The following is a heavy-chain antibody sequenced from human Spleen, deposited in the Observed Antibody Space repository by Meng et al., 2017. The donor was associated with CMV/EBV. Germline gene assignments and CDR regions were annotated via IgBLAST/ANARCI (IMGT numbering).Heavy chain of an antibody. CDR1: GGTFSVYA. J-gene: IGHJ5*02. CDR2: IIPIFGTP. V-gene: IGHV1-69*05. D-gene: IGHD3-3*01. CDR3: TRGKRDFWSGFIPDWFDP. Sequence: SVKVSCKASGGTFSVYAITWVRQAPGQGLEWMGGIIPIFGTPKYAQKFQGRVTITTDESTDTVYMELSSLRSEDTAVYYCTRGKRDFWSGFIPDWFDPWGQGTLVTVSS.